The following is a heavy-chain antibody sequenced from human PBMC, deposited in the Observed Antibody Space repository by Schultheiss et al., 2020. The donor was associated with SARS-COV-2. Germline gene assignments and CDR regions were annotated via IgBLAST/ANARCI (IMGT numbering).Heavy chain of an antibody. J-gene: IGHJ5*02. CDR3: ARGQMVVAPRVNWFDP. V-gene: IGHV4-34*01. Sequence: SETLSLTCAVYGGSFSGYYWSWIRQPPGKGLEWIGEINHSGSTNYNPSLKSRVTISVDKSKNQFSLKLSSVTAADTAVYYCARGQMVVAPRVNWFDPWGQGTLVTVSS. CDR2: INHSGST. CDR1: GGSFSGYY. D-gene: IGHD2-15*01.